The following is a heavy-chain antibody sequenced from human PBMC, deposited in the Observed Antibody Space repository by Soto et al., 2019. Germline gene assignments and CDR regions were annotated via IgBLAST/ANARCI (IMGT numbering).Heavy chain of an antibody. CDR1: GGSITSSSYY. V-gene: IGHV4-39*01. Sequence: QLQLQESGPGLVKPSETLSLTCTVSGGSITSSSYYWGWIRQPPGKGLEWIGNIYYSGSTYYNPSLKSRVTISVDTSKNQFSLKLSSVTAADTAVYYCMLGSGWKAFDYWGQGTLVTVSS. CDR3: MLGSGWKAFDY. D-gene: IGHD3-22*01. J-gene: IGHJ4*02. CDR2: IYYSGST.